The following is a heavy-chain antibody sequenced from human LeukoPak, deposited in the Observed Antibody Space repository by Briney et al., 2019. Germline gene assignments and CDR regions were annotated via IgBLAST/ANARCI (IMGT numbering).Heavy chain of an antibody. D-gene: IGHD3-10*01. V-gene: IGHV1-18*01. Sequence: ASVRVSCKASGYTFTSYGIIWVRQAPGQGLEWMGWISAYNGNTNYAQKLQGRVTMTTDTSTSTAYMELRSLRSDDTAVYYCARALTHYYGSGSPPDYWGQGTLVTVSS. J-gene: IGHJ4*02. CDR3: ARALTHYYGSGSPPDY. CDR2: ISAYNGNT. CDR1: GYTFTSYG.